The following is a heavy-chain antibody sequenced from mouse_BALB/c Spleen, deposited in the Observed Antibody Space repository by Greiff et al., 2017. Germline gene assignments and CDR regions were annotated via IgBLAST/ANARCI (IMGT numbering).Heavy chain of an antibody. CDR3: ARGQGSGTWFAY. CDR2: ISSGGST. D-gene: IGHD4-1*01. V-gene: IGHV5-6-5*01. J-gene: IGHJ3*01. Sequence: EVQVVESGGGLVKPGGSLKLSCAASGFTFSSYAMSWVRQTPEKRLEWVASISSGGSTYYPDSVKGRFTISRDNARNILYLQMSSLRSEDTAMYYCARGQGSGTWFAYWGQGTLVTVSA. CDR1: GFTFSSYA.